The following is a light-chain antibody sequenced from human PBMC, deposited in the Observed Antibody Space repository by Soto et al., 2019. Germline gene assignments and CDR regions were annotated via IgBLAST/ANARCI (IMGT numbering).Light chain of an antibody. CDR3: QSYDSSQSV. Sequence: NFMLTQPHSVSESPGKTVTISCTRSSGSIASNYVQWYQQRPGSAPTTVIYEDNQRPSGVPDRFSGSIDSSSNSASLTISGLKTEDEADYYCQSYDSSQSVFGGGTKVTVL. CDR1: SGSIASNY. V-gene: IGLV6-57*04. J-gene: IGLJ2*01. CDR2: EDN.